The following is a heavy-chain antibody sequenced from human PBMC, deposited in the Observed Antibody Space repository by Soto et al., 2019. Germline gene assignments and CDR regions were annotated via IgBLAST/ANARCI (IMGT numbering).Heavy chain of an antibody. CDR1: GFTFSSYG. Sequence: GGSLRLSCAASGFTFSSYGMHWVRQAPGKGLEWVAVISYDGSNKYYADSVKGRFTISRDNSKNTLYLQMNSLRAEDTAVYYCAKDESDPLYYYYGMDVWGQGTTVTVS. CDR3: AKDESDPLYYYYGMDV. V-gene: IGHV3-30*18. CDR2: ISYDGSNK. J-gene: IGHJ6*02.